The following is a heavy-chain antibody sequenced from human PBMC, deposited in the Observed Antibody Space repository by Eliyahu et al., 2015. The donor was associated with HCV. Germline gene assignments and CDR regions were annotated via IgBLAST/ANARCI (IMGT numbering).Heavy chain of an antibody. CDR1: GGSISSGGYY. V-gene: IGHV4-31*03. D-gene: IGHD3-10*01. J-gene: IGHJ6*02. CDR2: IYYSGST. Sequence: QVQLQESGPGLVKPSQTLSLTCTVSGGSISSGGYYWSWIRQHPGKGLXWIGYIYYSGSTYYNPSLKSRVTISVDTSKNQFSLKLSSVTAADTAVYYCARDRGGGFGELTPLQRYYYYGMDVWGQGTTVTVSS. CDR3: ARDRGGGFGELTPLQRYYYYGMDV.